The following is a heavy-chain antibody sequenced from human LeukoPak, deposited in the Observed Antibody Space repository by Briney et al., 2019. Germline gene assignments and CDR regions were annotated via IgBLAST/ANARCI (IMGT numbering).Heavy chain of an antibody. J-gene: IGHJ3*02. V-gene: IGHV3-30*09. CDR3: TKILTSWSTGDAFDI. CDR1: GFTFTSYA. D-gene: IGHD2/OR15-2a*01. Sequence: GRSLRLSCAVSGFTFTSYAMHWVRQAPGKRPEWVAVISYDGRNKYYADSVKGRSAISRDTSNHTLFLQMNSLRLEDTAVYFCTKILTSWSTGDAFDIWGQGTMVTVSS. CDR2: ISYDGRNK.